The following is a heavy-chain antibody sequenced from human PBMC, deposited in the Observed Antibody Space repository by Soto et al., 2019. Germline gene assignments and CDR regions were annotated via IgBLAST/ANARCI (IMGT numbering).Heavy chain of an antibody. CDR2: MNPINGAT. D-gene: IGHD6-6*01. Sequence: GASVKVSCKASGYDITAYDINWVRQASGQGLEWMGWMNPINGATGSARRFQGRVSMTRNTATGTAYLELTSLRSDDSAVYYCGRGPSHSAKAGRTHYYYAMDVWGQGTTVTVSS. V-gene: IGHV1-8*02. CDR1: GYDITAYD. J-gene: IGHJ6*02. CDR3: GRGPSHSAKAGRTHYYYAMDV.